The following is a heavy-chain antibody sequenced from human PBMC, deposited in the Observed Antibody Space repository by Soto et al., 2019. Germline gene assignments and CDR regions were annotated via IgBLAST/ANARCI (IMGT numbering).Heavy chain of an antibody. CDR3: ITGLTIFGVVISSGDY. CDR2: IYHSGTT. J-gene: IGHJ4*02. CDR1: GGSIGSSAFY. Sequence: QLQLQESGPGLVRPSETLSLTCTVSGGSIGSSAFYWGWIRQPPGKGLEWIGSIYHSGTTYYNPSLTSRVSISVDTSKHQFSLKLSSVTAADTAVYYCITGLTIFGVVISSGDYWGQGILVTVSS. V-gene: IGHV4-39*01. D-gene: IGHD3-3*01.